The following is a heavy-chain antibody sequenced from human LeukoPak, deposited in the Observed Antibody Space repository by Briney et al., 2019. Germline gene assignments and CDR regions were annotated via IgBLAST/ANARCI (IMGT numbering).Heavy chain of an antibody. CDR2: INPNSGGT. J-gene: IGHJ4*02. Sequence: ASVKVSCKASGYTFIGHYMHWVRQAPGQGLEWMGWINPNSGGTNYAQKFQGRVTMTRDTSISTAYMELSRLRSDDTAVYYCAREAYDYVWGADYWGQGTLVTVSS. D-gene: IGHD3-16*01. CDR1: GYTFIGHY. CDR3: AREAYDYVWGADY. V-gene: IGHV1-2*02.